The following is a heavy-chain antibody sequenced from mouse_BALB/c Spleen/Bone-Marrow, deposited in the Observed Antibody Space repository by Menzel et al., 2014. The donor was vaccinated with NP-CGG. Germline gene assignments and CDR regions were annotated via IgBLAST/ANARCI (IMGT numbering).Heavy chain of an antibody. V-gene: IGHV14-3*02. Sequence: EVKLQESGAELVKPGASVKLSCTASGFNIKDTYMHWVKQRPEQGLEWIGRIDPANGNTKYDPKFQGKATITADTSSNTAYLQLSSLTSEDTAVYYCAGYYYGYYFDYWGQGTTLTVSS. CDR2: IDPANGNT. CDR3: AGYYYGYYFDY. J-gene: IGHJ2*01. D-gene: IGHD1-2*01. CDR1: GFNIKDTY.